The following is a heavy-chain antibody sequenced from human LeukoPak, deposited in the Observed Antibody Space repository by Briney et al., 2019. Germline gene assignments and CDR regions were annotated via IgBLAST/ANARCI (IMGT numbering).Heavy chain of an antibody. CDR1: GFTFSSYA. J-gene: IGHJ4*02. D-gene: IGHD3-22*01. V-gene: IGHV3-23*01. Sequence: GGSLRLSCAASGFTFSSYAMSWVRQAPGKGLEWVSAISGSGGSTYYADSVKGRLTISRDNSKNTLYLQMNSLRAEDTAVYYCAKGSGYYPEGSDYWGQGTLVTVSS. CDR3: AKGSGYYPEGSDY. CDR2: ISGSGGST.